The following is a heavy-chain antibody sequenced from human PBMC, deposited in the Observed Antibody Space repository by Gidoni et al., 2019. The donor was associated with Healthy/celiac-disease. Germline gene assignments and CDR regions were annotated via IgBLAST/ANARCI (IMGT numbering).Heavy chain of an antibody. CDR3: AKEWGSSGWSPFDY. J-gene: IGHJ4*02. D-gene: IGHD6-19*01. V-gene: IGHV3-9*01. CDR1: GFTFDDYA. Sequence: EVQLVESGGCLVQPGRSLRLPRDAPGFTFDDYAMHWVRQAPGKGLEWVSGISWNSGSIGYADSVKGRFTISRDNAKNSLYLQMNSLRAEDTALYYCAKEWGSSGWSPFDYWGQGTLVTVSS. CDR2: ISWNSGSI.